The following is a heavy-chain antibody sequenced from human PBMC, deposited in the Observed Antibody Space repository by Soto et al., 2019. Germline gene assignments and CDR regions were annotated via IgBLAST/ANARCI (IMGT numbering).Heavy chain of an antibody. D-gene: IGHD1-26*01. V-gene: IGHV1-3*01. CDR1: GYTFTSYA. CDR2: INAGNGNT. CDR3: ARDLGVGAASDY. Sequence: QVQLVQSGAEVKKPGASVKVSCKASGYTFTSYAMHWVRQAPGQRLEWMGGINAGNGNTKYSQTFQGRVTITRDTSAITAYMELSRLRSEDTAVYYCARDLGVGAASDYGGQGTLVTVSS. J-gene: IGHJ4*02.